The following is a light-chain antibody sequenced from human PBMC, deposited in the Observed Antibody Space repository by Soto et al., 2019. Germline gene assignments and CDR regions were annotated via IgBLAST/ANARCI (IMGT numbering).Light chain of an antibody. CDR3: QQYEGAPLT. Sequence: IVLTQSPGTLSLSPGERATLFCRASQTLSINSLAWYQQKPGQAPRLLIYGASTRHTGIPDRFNGSGSGTDLALTINRLEREDFAVYYCQQYEGAPLTFGPGTKVNVK. V-gene: IGKV3-20*01. CDR2: GAS. CDR1: QTLSINS. J-gene: IGKJ3*01.